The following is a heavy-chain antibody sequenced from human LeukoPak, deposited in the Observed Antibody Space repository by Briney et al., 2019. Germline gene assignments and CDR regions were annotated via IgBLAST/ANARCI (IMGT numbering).Heavy chain of an antibody. Sequence: GGSLRLSCAASGFTFTTYSMNWVRQAPGKGLEWVSYISSSSDTIYYADSVKGRFTISRDNAKNSLYLQMNSLTAEDTAVYYCASGGRGYSYGYMTDWFDPWGQGTLVTVSS. J-gene: IGHJ5*02. CDR3: ASGGRGYSYGYMTDWFDP. CDR2: ISSSSDTI. V-gene: IGHV3-48*01. CDR1: GFTFTTYS. D-gene: IGHD5-18*01.